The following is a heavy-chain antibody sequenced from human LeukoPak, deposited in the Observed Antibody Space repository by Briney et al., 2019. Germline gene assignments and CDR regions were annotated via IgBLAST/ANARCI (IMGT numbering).Heavy chain of an antibody. V-gene: IGHV4-59*13. Sequence: SETLSLTCTVSGGPISGYHWSWIRHPPGKGLEWIGYIFYSGSTNYNPSLKSRVTISVDTSKNQCSLKLSAVTAADTAVYYCARGEWDLLLDNWGQGALGTVSS. D-gene: IGHD1-26*01. CDR2: IFYSGST. CDR3: ARGEWDLLLDN. J-gene: IGHJ4*02. CDR1: GGPISGYH.